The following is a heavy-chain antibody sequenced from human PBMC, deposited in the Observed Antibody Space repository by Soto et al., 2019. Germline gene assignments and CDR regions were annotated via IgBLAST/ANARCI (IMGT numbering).Heavy chain of an antibody. CDR2: INHSGST. V-gene: IGHV4-34*01. Sequence: QVQLQQWGAGLLKPSETLSLTCAVYGGSFSGYYWSWIRQPPGKGLEWMGEINHSGSTNYNPSLKSRVTISVDTSKNQFSLKLSSVTAADTAVYYCARASHYDYIWGSYRYTYYFDYWGQGTLVTVSS. D-gene: IGHD3-16*02. J-gene: IGHJ4*02. CDR3: ARASHYDYIWGSYRYTYYFDY. CDR1: GGSFSGYY.